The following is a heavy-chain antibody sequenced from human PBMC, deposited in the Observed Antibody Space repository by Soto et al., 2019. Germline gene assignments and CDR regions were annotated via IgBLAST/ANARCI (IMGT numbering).Heavy chain of an antibody. CDR2: IDPSDSYT. J-gene: IGHJ6*02. Sequence: GESLKISCKGSGYSFTSYWISWVRQMPGKGLEWMGRIDPSDSYTNYSPSFQGHVTISADKSISTAYLQWSSLKASDTAMYYCAVDTGGYYYYGMDVWGQGTTVTVSS. CDR1: GYSFTSYW. CDR3: AVDTGGYYYYGMDV. D-gene: IGHD3-9*01. V-gene: IGHV5-10-1*01.